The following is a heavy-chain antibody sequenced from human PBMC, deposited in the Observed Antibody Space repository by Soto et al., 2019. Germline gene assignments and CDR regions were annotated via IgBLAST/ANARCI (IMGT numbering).Heavy chain of an antibody. CDR3: ARDGPGGYSYGFDYYYYGMDV. Sequence: ASVKVSCKASGYTFTSYYMHWVRQAPGQGLEWMGIINPSGGSTSYAQKFQGRVTMTRDTSTSTVYMELSSLRSEDTAVYYCARDGPGGYSYGFDYYYYGMDVWGQGTTVTVSS. CDR2: INPSGGST. V-gene: IGHV1-46*01. D-gene: IGHD5-18*01. J-gene: IGHJ6*02. CDR1: GYTFTSYY.